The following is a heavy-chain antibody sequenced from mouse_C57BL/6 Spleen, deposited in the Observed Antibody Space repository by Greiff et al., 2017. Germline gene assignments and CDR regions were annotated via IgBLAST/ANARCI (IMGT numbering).Heavy chain of an antibody. CDR2: IDPSDSYT. V-gene: IGHV1-69*01. J-gene: IGHJ4*01. CDR3: ARGGYYSLYAMDY. D-gene: IGHD2-3*01. CDR1: GYTFTSYW. Sequence: VQLQQPGAELVMPGASVKLSCKASGYTFTSYWMHWVKQRPGQGLEWIGEIDPSDSYTNYNQKFKGKSTLTVDKSSSTAYMQLSSLTSEDSAVYYCARGGYYSLYAMDYWGQGTSVTVSS.